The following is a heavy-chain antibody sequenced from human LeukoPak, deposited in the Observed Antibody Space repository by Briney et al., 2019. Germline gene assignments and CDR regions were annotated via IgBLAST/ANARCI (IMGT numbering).Heavy chain of an antibody. CDR2: MNANSGNT. J-gene: IGHJ4*02. V-gene: IGHV1-8*01. CDR1: GYTVTSYD. Sequence: ASVKVSCKASGYTVTSYDINWVRQAAGQGLEWMGWMNANSGNTGYAQKFQGRVTMTRNTSISTAYMELSSLRSEDTAVYYCARLYVWGSYRRFDYWGQGTLVTVSS. D-gene: IGHD3-16*02. CDR3: ARLYVWGSYRRFDY.